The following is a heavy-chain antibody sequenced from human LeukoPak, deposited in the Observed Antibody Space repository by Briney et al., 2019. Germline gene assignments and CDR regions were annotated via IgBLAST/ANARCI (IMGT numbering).Heavy chain of an antibody. CDR1: SGSISSYY. Sequence: SETLSLTCTVSSGSISSYYWSWIRQPPGKGLEWIGYVHYTGITNYSPSLKSRVTISLDTSKKQFSLKLSSVTAADTAVYYCTSGSDGEYDSWGQGTLVIVSA. CDR3: TSGSDGEYDS. J-gene: IGHJ4*02. D-gene: IGHD5-24*01. V-gene: IGHV4-59*08. CDR2: VHYTGIT.